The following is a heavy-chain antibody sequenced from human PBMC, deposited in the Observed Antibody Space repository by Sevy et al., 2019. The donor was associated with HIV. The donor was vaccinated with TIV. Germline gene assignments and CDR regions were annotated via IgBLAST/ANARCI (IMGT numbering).Heavy chain of an antibody. V-gene: IGHV3-30*18. CDR3: AKVAIKYYDTTGLYFDY. CDR2: ISDDSNKK. CDR1: GFLFSSYG. Sequence: GGSLRLSCTGSGFLFSSYGIHWVRQAPGKGLEWVAVISDDSNKKYYADSVKGRFTVSRDNSKKTLSLQMNSLTTDDTAVYFCAKVAIKYYDTTGLYFDYWGQGSLVTVSS. J-gene: IGHJ4*02. D-gene: IGHD3-16*01.